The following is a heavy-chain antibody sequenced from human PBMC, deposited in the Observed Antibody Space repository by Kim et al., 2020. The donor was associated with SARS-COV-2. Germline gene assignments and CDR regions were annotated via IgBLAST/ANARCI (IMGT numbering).Heavy chain of an antibody. CDR3: ARGGITMVRGGSGY. V-gene: IGHV3-30*04. CDR1: GFTFSSYA. Sequence: GGSLRLSCAASGFTFSSYAMHWVRQAPGKGLEWVAVISYDGSNKYYADSVKGRFTISRDNSKNTLYLQMNSLRAEDTAVYYCARGGITMVRGGSGYWGQGTLVTVSS. CDR2: ISYDGSNK. D-gene: IGHD3-10*01. J-gene: IGHJ4*02.